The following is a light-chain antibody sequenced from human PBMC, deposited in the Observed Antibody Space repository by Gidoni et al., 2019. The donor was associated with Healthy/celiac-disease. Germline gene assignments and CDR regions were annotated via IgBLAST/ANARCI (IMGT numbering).Light chain of an antibody. Sequence: DIQMTQSQSSLSASVGDRVTITCQASQDISNYLNWYQKKPGKAPKLLIYDASNLKTGVPTRFSGSGSGTDFTFTISRLQPEDIATYYCQQYDTLRTFGEGTKVEIK. CDR1: QDISNY. V-gene: IGKV1-33*01. CDR3: QQYDTLRT. J-gene: IGKJ4*01. CDR2: DAS.